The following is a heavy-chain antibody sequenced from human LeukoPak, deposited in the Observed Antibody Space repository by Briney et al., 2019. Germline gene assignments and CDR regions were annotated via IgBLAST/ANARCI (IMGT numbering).Heavy chain of an antibody. V-gene: IGHV1-69*06. CDR1: GGTFSSYA. Sequence: SVKVSCKASGGTFSSYAISWARQAPGQGLEWMGGIIPIFGTANYAQKFQGRVTITADKSTSTAYMELSSLRSEDTAVYYCARARPRYCSGGSCYSPNYYYYYYYMDVWGKGTTVTVSS. J-gene: IGHJ6*03. CDR3: ARARPRYCSGGSCYSPNYYYYYYYMDV. D-gene: IGHD2-15*01. CDR2: IIPIFGTA.